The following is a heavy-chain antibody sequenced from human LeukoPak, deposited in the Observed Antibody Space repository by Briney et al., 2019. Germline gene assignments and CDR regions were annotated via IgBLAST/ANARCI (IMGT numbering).Heavy chain of an antibody. CDR3: ARVRYSGYVLPYYFDY. J-gene: IGHJ4*02. D-gene: IGHD5-12*01. Sequence: ASVKVSCKASGYTFTGYYMHWVRQAPGQGLEWMGWINPNSGGTNYAQKFQGRVTMTRDTSISTAYMELSRLRAEDTAVYYCARVRYSGYVLPYYFDYWGQGTLVTVSS. CDR1: GYTFTGYY. CDR2: INPNSGGT. V-gene: IGHV1-2*02.